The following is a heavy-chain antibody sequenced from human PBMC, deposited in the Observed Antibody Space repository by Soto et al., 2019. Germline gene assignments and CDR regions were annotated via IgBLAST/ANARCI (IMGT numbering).Heavy chain of an antibody. J-gene: IGHJ4*02. CDR3: VSRNHNNWCFDF. CDR1: GFSFSSYA. V-gene: IGHV3-64D*08. CDR2: ISGNGVNT. D-gene: IGHD1-1*01. Sequence: PGGSLRLSCSASGFSFSSYAMHWVRLAPGKGLEYVSAISGNGVNTYYADSVKGRFTISRDNSKNTLYLQMYSLRAEDAAVYYCVSRNHNNWCFDFWGQGTLVTVSS.